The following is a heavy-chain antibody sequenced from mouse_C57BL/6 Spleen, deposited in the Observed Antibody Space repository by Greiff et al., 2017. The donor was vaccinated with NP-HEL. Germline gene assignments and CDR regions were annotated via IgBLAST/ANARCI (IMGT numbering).Heavy chain of an antibody. CDR2: ISYDGSN. Sequence: DVQLQESGPGLVKPSQSLSLTCSVTGYSITSGYYWNWIRQFPGNKLEWMGYISYDGSNNYNPSLKNRISITRDTSKNQFFLKLNSVTTEDTATYYCAALVLLRFAYWGQGTLVTVSA. J-gene: IGHJ3*01. CDR1: GYSITSGYY. CDR3: AALVLLRFAY. D-gene: IGHD1-1*01. V-gene: IGHV3-6*01.